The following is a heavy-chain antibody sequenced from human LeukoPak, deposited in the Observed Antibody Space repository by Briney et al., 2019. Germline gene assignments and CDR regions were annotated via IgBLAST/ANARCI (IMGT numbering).Heavy chain of an antibody. V-gene: IGHV3-23*01. J-gene: IGHJ4*02. D-gene: IGHD3-10*01. CDR2: IRGNGGST. CDR3: ARNYFGSGSYPLPYYFDY. Sequence: GGSLRLSCAASGFTFSNSAMSWVRQAPGKGLEWVSTIRGNGGSTNYADSVKGRFTISRDNSKNTLYLQMNSLRAEDTAVYYCARNYFGSGSYPLPYYFDYWGQGTLVTVSS. CDR1: GFTFSNSA.